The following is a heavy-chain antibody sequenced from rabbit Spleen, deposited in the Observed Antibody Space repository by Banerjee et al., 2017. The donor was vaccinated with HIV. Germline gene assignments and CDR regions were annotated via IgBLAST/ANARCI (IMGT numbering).Heavy chain of an antibody. CDR1: GVSFSGDSY. V-gene: IGHV1S40*01. CDR3: ARDLVGVIGWNFAW. D-gene: IGHD5-1*01. CDR2: IDTGSSGFT. Sequence: QSLEESGGDLVKPGASLTLTCIASGVSFSGDSYMCWVRQAPGKGLEWIACIDTGSSGFTYFANWAKGRFTISKTSSTTVTLQMTSLTAADTATYFCARDLVGVIGWNFAWWGPGTLVTVS. J-gene: IGHJ6*01.